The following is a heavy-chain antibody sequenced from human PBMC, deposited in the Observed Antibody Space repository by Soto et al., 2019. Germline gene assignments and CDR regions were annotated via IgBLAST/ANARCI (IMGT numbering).Heavy chain of an antibody. J-gene: IGHJ4*01. D-gene: IGHD3-10*01. CDR2: IHNSGST. Sequence: QVQLQESGPGLVKPSETLSLTCTVSGGSITSYYWSWIRQPPGKGLEWIGYIHNSGSTSYNPSLLSRVTCSADVSKNQFSLDLRSGTAADTAVYYCARRWSGTDYWGHGTLVTVSS. V-gene: IGHV4-59*01. CDR3: ARRWSGTDY. CDR1: GGSITSYY.